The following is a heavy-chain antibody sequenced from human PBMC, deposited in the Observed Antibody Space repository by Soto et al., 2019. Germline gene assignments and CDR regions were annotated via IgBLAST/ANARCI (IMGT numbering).Heavy chain of an antibody. V-gene: IGHV1-69*13. D-gene: IGHD3-22*01. Sequence: SVKVSCKASGGTFSSYAISWVRQAPGQGLEWMGGIIPIFGTANYAQKFQGRVTITADESTSTAYMELSSLRSEDTAVYYCARTPSYYDSSGYSRGAFDIWGQGTMVTVSS. CDR1: GGTFSSYA. CDR2: IIPIFGTA. J-gene: IGHJ3*02. CDR3: ARTPSYYDSSGYSRGAFDI.